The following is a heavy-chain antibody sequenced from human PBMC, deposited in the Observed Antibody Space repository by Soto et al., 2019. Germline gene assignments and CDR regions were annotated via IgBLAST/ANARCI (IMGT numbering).Heavy chain of an antibody. D-gene: IGHD3-9*01. Sequence: VGSLRLSCAAYGFTFSSYAMSWVRQAPGKGLEWVSAISGSGGSTYYADSVKGRFTISRDNSKNTLYLQMNSLRAEDTAVYYCALTPVLRYFDWSTWGQGTLVTLSS. CDR1: GFTFSSYA. CDR3: ALTPVLRYFDWST. J-gene: IGHJ5*02. CDR2: ISGSGGST. V-gene: IGHV3-23*01.